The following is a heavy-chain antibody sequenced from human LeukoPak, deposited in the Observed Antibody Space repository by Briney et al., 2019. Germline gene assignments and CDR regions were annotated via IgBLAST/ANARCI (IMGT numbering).Heavy chain of an antibody. CDR3: ARGILGYCSGGSCYRNNWFDP. CDR1: GFTFSDYY. D-gene: IGHD2-15*01. CDR2: ISSSGSTI. V-gene: IGHV3-11*04. Sequence: GALRLSCAASGFTFSDYYMSWIRQAPGKGLEWVSYISSSGSTIYYADSVKGRFTISRDNAKNSLYLQMNCLRAEDTAVYYCARGILGYCSGGSCYRNNWFDPWGQGTLVTVSS. J-gene: IGHJ5*02.